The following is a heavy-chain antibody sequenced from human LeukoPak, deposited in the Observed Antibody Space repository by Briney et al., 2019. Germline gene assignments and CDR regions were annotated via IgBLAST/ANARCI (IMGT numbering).Heavy chain of an antibody. Sequence: GGSLRLSCAASGFTFNRYWMSWVRQAPGKGLEWLAHIKEDGGETYYVDSVKGRFTISRDNAKNSLYLQMNSLRAEDTALYYCARDLTPYDATVYFGAFDIWGQGTMVTVSS. CDR1: GFTFNRYW. D-gene: IGHD3-9*01. V-gene: IGHV3-7*03. CDR3: ARDLTPYDATVYFGAFDI. CDR2: IKEDGGET. J-gene: IGHJ3*02.